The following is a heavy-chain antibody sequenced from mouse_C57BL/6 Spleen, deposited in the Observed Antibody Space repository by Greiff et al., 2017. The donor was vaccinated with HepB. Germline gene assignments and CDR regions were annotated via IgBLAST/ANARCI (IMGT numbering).Heavy chain of an antibody. J-gene: IGHJ1*03. V-gene: IGHV1-18*01. CDR2: INPNNGGT. CDR3: ERRYDYDGHWYFDV. Sequence: EVQRVESGPELVKPGASVKIPCKASGYTFTDYNMDWVKQSHGKSLEWIGDINPNNGGTNYNHKFKGQATLTVDKSSRTAYMELRSLTSEDTAVYDCERRYDYDGHWYFDVWGTGTTVTVSS. D-gene: IGHD2-4*01. CDR1: GYTFTDYN.